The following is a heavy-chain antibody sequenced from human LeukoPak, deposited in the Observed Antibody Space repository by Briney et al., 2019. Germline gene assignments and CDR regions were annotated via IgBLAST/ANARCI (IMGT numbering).Heavy chain of an antibody. CDR2: ISAYNGNT. CDR3: ARAPSRYYDILTGYPHFDY. J-gene: IGHJ4*02. CDR1: GYTFTSYG. D-gene: IGHD3-9*01. V-gene: IGHV1-18*01. Sequence: ASVKVSCKASGYTFTSYGISWVRQAPGQGLEWMGWISAYNGNTNYAQKLQGRVTMTTDTSTSTAYMELRSLRSDDTAVYYCARAPSRYYDILTGYPHFDYWGQGTLVTVSS.